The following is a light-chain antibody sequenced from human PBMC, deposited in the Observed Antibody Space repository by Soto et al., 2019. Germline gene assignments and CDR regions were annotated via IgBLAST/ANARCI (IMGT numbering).Light chain of an antibody. CDR2: WAS. CDR3: QQYFSTPLT. J-gene: IGKJ4*01. CDR1: QSVLYSSNNKNY. Sequence: DIVMTQSPDSLAVSLGERATINCKSSQSVLYSSNNKNYLAWYQQKPGQPPKLLIYWASTRESGVPDRFSGSRSATGFTLTISSLQAEDVAVYYCQQYFSTPLTFGGGTKVEIK. V-gene: IGKV4-1*01.